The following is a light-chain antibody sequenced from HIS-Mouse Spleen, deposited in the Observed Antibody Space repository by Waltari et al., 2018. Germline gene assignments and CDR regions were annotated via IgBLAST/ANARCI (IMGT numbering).Light chain of an antibody. CDR3: YSTDSSGNHRV. CDR2: KDS. J-gene: IGLJ3*02. CDR1: ALPKTY. V-gene: IGLV3-10*01. Sequence: SYELTQPPSVSVSPGQTARITCSGDALPKTYAYWYQEKSGQAPVLVIYKDSKRPSGIPERFSGSSSGTMATLTISGAQVEDEADYYCYSTDSSGNHRVFGGGTKLTVL.